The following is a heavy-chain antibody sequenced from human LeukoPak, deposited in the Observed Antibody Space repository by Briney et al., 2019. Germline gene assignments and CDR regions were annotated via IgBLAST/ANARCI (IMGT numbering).Heavy chain of an antibody. CDR2: VDYNGGT. CDR1: GASVSSSH. Sequence: RPSETLSLTCTVSGASVSSSHWNWIRQSPGKGLEWIANVDYNGGTKYNPSLRGRGTMSLDTSKNQFYLKLQSVTAADTARYYCASGFYEPFDRWGQGILVTVSS. CDR3: ASGFYEPFDR. J-gene: IGHJ5*02. D-gene: IGHD2/OR15-2a*01. V-gene: IGHV4-59*02.